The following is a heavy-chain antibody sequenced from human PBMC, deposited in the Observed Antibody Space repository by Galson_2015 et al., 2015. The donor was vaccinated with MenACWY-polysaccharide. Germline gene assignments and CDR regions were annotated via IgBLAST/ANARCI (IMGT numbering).Heavy chain of an antibody. CDR3: ARSISAMDHYYYYGMDV. CDR2: INPNSGGT. CDR1: GYTFTGYY. J-gene: IGHJ6*02. V-gene: IGHV1-2*02. Sequence: SVKVSCKASGYTFTGYYMHWVRQAPGQGLEWMGWINPNSGGTNYAQKFQGRVTMTKDTSISTAYMELSRLRSDDTAVYYCARSISAMDHYYYYGMDVWGQGTTVTVSS. D-gene: IGHD5-18*01.